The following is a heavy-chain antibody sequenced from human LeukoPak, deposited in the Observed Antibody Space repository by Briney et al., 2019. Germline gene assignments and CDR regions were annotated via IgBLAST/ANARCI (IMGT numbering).Heavy chain of an antibody. V-gene: IGHV2-5*02. CDR3: VHTYSTRTAEYFHR. J-gene: IGHJ1*01. CDR1: GFSLSTSGVG. Sequence: SGPTLVIPTQTLKLTCTFSGFSLSTSGVGVGWIRQPPGKALEWLALIYWDDDKRYSPSLKSRLTLTKDTSKNQVVLTMTNMDAVDTATYYCVHTYSTRTAEYFHRGGQGTLVIVSS. CDR2: IYWDDDK. D-gene: IGHD6-13*01.